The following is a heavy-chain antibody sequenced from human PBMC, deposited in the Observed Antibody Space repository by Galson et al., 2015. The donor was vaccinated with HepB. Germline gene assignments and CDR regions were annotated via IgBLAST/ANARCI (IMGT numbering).Heavy chain of an antibody. CDR2: IWYDGSNK. J-gene: IGHJ6*02. Sequence: LRLSCAASGFTFSSYGMHWVRQAPGKGLEWVAVIWYDGSNKYYADSVKGRFTISRDNSKNTLYLQMNSLRAEDTAVYYCAREGRHYGSGSYYNAPYGMDVWGRGTTVTVSS. CDR1: GFTFSSYG. D-gene: IGHD3-10*01. V-gene: IGHV3-33*08. CDR3: AREGRHYGSGSYYNAPYGMDV.